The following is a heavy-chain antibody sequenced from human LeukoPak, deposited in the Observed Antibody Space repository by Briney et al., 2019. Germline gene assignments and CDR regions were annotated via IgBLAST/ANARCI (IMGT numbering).Heavy chain of an antibody. V-gene: IGHV3-30-3*01. CDR3: AIPFSSTLIDY. D-gene: IGHD2-2*01. CDR1: GFTFSSYA. CDR2: ISYDGSNK. Sequence: SGGSLRLSCAASGFTFSSYAMHWVRQAPGKGLEWVAVISYDGSNKYYADSVKGRFTISRDNSKNTLYLQINSLRAEDTAVYYCAIPFSSTLIDYWGQGTLVTVSS. J-gene: IGHJ4*02.